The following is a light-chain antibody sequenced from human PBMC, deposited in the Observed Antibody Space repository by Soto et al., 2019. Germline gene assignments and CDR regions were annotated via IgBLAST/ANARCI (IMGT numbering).Light chain of an antibody. J-gene: IGLJ1*01. CDR1: SSYVGAYKY. V-gene: IGLV2-14*01. Sequence: QSVLTPPASVSGSPGRSITISCTGTSSYVGAYKYLSWYEQQAGKAHKLLIHEVSSRPAGVSDRFSGSKSGNTASPTISGPQAEDEAAYYCSAFATSRAYVFGIGTKVTVL. CDR2: EVS. CDR3: SAFATSRAYV.